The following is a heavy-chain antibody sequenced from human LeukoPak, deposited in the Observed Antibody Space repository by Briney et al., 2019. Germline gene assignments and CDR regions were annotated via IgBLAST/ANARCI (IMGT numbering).Heavy chain of an antibody. CDR2: ISGSGGST. Sequence: GGSLRLSCAASGFTFSSHAMSWVRQAPGKGLEWVSAISGSGGSTYYADSVKGRFTISRDNSKNTLYLQMNSLRAEDTAVYYCARSSIAARRGYFDDWGQGTLVTVSS. J-gene: IGHJ4*02. CDR3: ARSSIAARRGYFDD. D-gene: IGHD6-6*01. V-gene: IGHV3-23*01. CDR1: GFTFSSHA.